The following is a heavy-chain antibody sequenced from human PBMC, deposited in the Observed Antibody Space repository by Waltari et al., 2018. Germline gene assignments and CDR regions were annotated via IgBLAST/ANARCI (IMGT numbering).Heavy chain of an antibody. V-gene: IGHV3-74*01. D-gene: IGHD4-17*01. CDR1: GFTFSPYW. J-gene: IGHJ4*02. CDR2: INTDGSTL. CDR3: TREDYGGKDY. Sequence: EVQLAESGGGLVQPGESLRLSCAASGFTFSPYWMHWVRQGPGKGLVWVSRINTDGSTLNYADSVKGRFTISRDNAKNTLYLQMNSLRAEDTAVYYCTREDYGGKDYWGQGTLVTVSS.